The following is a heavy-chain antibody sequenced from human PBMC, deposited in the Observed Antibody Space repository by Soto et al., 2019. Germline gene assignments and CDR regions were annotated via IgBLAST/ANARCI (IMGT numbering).Heavy chain of an antibody. V-gene: IGHV4-4*07. CDR2: IYTSGST. Sequence: SETLSLTCTVSDGSISSYYWSWIRQPAGKGLEWIGRIYTSGSTNYNPSLKSRVTMSVDTSKNQFSLKLSSVTAADTAVYYCARDIAAAGTGYYYYGMDVWGQGTTVTVSS. CDR1: DGSISSYY. J-gene: IGHJ6*02. D-gene: IGHD6-13*01. CDR3: ARDIAAAGTGYYYYGMDV.